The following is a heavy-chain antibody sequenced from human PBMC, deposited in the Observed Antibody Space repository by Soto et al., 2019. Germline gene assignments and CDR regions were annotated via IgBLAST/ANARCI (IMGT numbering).Heavy chain of an antibody. D-gene: IGHD3-22*01. CDR3: ARDRSQDSIGYYGIANDAVAI. CDR1: GFSFSYYG. Sequence: QVQLVESGGGVVQPGRSLRLSCAASGFSFSYYGMHWVRQAPGKGLEWVAVIWYDGSNRHYADSVKGRFTISRDNSKNTLYLQMSSLRAEDTAVYYCARDRSQDSIGYYGIANDAVAIWGQGTMVTVSS. V-gene: IGHV3-33*01. CDR2: IWYDGSNR. J-gene: IGHJ3*02.